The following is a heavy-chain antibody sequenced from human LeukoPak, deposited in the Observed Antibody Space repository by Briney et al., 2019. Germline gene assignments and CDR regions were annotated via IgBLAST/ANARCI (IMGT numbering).Heavy chain of an antibody. CDR2: IIPIFGTA. CDR1: GGTFSSYA. V-gene: IGHV1-69*13. Sequence: ASVKVSCKASGGTFSSYAISWVRQAPGQGLEWMGGIIPIFGTANYAQKFQGRVTITADESTSTAYMELSSLRSEDTAAYYCARGVAAARIDPWGQGTLVTVSS. J-gene: IGHJ5*02. CDR3: ARGVAAARIDP. D-gene: IGHD6-13*01.